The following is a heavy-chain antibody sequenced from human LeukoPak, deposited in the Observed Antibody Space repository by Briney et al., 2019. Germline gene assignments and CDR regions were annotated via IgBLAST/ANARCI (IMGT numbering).Heavy chain of an antibody. CDR2: INPNSGGT. CDR1: GYIFTSYG. V-gene: IGHV1-2*02. Sequence: ASVKVSCKASGYIFTSYGINWVRQAPGQGLEWMGWINPNSGGTNYAQKFQGRVTMTRDTSISTAYMELSRLRSDDTAVYYCASEDSSSWDYWGQGTLVTVSS. J-gene: IGHJ4*02. CDR3: ASEDSSSWDY. D-gene: IGHD6-13*01.